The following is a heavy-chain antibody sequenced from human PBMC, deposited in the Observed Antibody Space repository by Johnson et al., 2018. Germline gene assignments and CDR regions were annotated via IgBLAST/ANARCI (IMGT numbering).Heavy chain of an antibody. CDR1: GYTFTTYG. J-gene: IGHJ4*02. V-gene: IGHV1-3*04. Sequence: QVQLQESGAEVKKPGASVKLSCKASGYTFTTYGLQWVRQAPGQRLEWRGWINTGNGDRKYSENFQGRVSITRDTSASTAYLELNSLRSEDTAVYFCAKDWGSGWPTLIDYWGQGTLVIVSS. CDR3: AKDWGSGWPTLIDY. CDR2: INTGNGDR. D-gene: IGHD6-19*01.